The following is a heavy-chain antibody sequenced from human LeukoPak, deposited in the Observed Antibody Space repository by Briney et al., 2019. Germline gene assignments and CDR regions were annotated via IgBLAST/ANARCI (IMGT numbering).Heavy chain of an antibody. Sequence: GGSLRLSCSGSGFTFSSYGMHWVRQAPGKGLEYVSAIGSDGGSTYYGDSVKGRFTISRDNSRNSLYLRMSSLSTEDTAVYYCVKGRGVLTTVTAHYFDYWGRGTLVTVSS. D-gene: IGHD4-17*01. CDR3: VKGRGVLTTVTAHYFDY. CDR1: GFTFSSYG. J-gene: IGHJ4*02. V-gene: IGHV3-64D*09. CDR2: IGSDGGST.